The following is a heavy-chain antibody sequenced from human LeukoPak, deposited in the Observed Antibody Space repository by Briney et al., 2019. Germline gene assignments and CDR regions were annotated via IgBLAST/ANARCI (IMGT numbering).Heavy chain of an antibody. CDR2: INHSGST. CDR3: ARRRGPGSYYGINY. D-gene: IGHD3-10*01. CDR1: GGSFSGYY. Sequence: SETLCLTCAVYGGSFSGYYWSWIPQPPGKGLEWVGEINHSGSTNYNPSLKSRVTISVDTSKNQFSLKLSSVTAADTAVYYCARRRGPGSYYGINYWGQGTLVTVSS. V-gene: IGHV4-34*01. J-gene: IGHJ4*02.